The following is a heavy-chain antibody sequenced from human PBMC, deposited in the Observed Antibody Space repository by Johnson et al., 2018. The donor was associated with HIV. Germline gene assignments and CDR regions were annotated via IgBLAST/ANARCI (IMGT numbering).Heavy chain of an antibody. V-gene: IGHV3-23*04. D-gene: IGHD6-13*01. Sequence: VQLVESGGGLVKPGGSLRLSCAASGFTFRSFAMSWVRQAPGKGLEWVSAISGRGGSTFYADSVRGGCTISRDNSKNTPFLKMNSLRAEDTAVYYCAKSRSSPAPYDAFDIWGQGTMVTVSS. CDR3: AKSRSSPAPYDAFDI. J-gene: IGHJ3*02. CDR1: GFTFRSFA. CDR2: ISGRGGST.